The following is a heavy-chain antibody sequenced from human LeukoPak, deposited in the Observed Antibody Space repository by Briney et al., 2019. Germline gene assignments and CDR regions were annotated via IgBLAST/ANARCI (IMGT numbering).Heavy chain of an antibody. CDR2: ITSGVNYV. D-gene: IGHD3-10*01. CDR3: ARDSARAGYYYYMDV. Sequence: PGGSLSLSCAASGFTFTTYTMNWVRQAPGKGLEWVSSITSGVNYVNYADSVKGRFTISRDNAKNSLYLQMNSLRADDTAVYYCARDSARAGYYYYMDVWGKGTTVTVSS. CDR1: GFTFTTYT. J-gene: IGHJ6*03. V-gene: IGHV3-21*01.